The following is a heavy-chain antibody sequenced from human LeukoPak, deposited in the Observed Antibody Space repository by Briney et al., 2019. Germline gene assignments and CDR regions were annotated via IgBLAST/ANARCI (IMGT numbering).Heavy chain of an antibody. D-gene: IGHD3-3*01. CDR1: GGSISSDY. Sequence: PSETLSLTCTVSGGSISSDYRSWIRQPPGKGLEWIGYVYYSGITNYNPSLKSRVTISVGTSKNHFSLKLTSVTAADTAVYYCARLLGWSGPINWFDPWGRGTLVTVSS. CDR2: VYYSGIT. CDR3: ARLLGWSGPINWFDP. V-gene: IGHV4-59*08. J-gene: IGHJ5*02.